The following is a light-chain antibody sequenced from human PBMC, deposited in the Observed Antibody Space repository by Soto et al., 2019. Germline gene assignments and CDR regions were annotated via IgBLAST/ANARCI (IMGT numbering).Light chain of an antibody. CDR1: QSVSSN. V-gene: IGKV3-15*01. CDR2: GAS. CDR3: QQYNNWPPA. J-gene: IGKJ1*01. Sequence: EIVVTKSPGTLSSSPGGRTTLSCRASQSVSSNLAWYQQKPGQAPRLLIYGASTRATGIPARFSGSGSGTEFTLTISSLQSEDFAVYYCQQYNNWPPAFAQGTKVDTK.